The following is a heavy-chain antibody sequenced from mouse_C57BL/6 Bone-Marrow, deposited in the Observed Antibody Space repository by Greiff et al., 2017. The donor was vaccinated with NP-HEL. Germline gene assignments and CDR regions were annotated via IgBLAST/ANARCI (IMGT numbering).Heavy chain of an antibody. CDR2: IDPSDSYT. D-gene: IGHD1-1*01. V-gene: IGHV1-59*01. CDR1: GYTFTSYW. CDR3: ARRHFMTKGY. J-gene: IGHJ2*01. Sequence: VQLQQPGAELVRPGTSVTLSCKASGYTFTSYWMHWVKQRPGHGLEWIGVIDPSDSYTNYNQKFKGKAILTVDTSSSTAYMQLSSLTSEDSAVYYCARRHFMTKGYWGQGTTLTVSS.